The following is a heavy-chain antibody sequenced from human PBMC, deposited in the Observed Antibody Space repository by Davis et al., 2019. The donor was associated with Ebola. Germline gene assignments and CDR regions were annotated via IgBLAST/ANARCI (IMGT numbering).Heavy chain of an antibody. CDR2: ISYDGSNK. CDR1: GFTFSSYG. V-gene: IGHV3-30*18. J-gene: IGHJ6*02. Sequence: PGGSLRLSCAASGFTFSSYGMHWVRQAPGKGLEWVAVISYDGSNKYYADSVKGRFTISRDNSKNTLYLQMNSLRAEDTAVYYCAKVPMVQGVYYYYGMDVWGQGTTVTVSS. CDR3: AKVPMVQGVYYYYGMDV. D-gene: IGHD3-10*01.